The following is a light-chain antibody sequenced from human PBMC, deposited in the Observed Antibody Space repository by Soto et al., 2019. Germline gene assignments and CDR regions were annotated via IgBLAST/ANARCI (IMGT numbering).Light chain of an antibody. CDR1: SSNIGNNY. CDR2: NNN. CDR3: GTWDGILSERLYV. J-gene: IGLJ1*01. V-gene: IGLV1-51*01. Sequence: QSVLTQPPSVSGAPGQQVTISCSGSSSNIGNNYVSWYQQLPGTAPKLLIYNNNRRPSGIPDRFSGSKSGTSATLDITGLQTGDEADYYCGTWDGILSERLYVFGPGTKVTVL.